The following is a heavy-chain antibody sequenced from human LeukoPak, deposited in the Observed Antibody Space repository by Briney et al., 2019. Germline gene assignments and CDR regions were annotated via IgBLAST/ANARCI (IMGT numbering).Heavy chain of an antibody. CDR1: GGSISSYY. D-gene: IGHD6-13*01. Sequence: SETLSLTCTVSGGSISSYYWIWTRQPPGKGLEWIGYIYYSGSTNYNPSLKSRVTISVDTSKNQFSLKLSSVTAADTAVYYCARWGIAADVKGSVDYWGQGTLVTVSS. V-gene: IGHV4-59*01. J-gene: IGHJ4*02. CDR3: ARWGIAADVKGSVDY. CDR2: IYYSGST.